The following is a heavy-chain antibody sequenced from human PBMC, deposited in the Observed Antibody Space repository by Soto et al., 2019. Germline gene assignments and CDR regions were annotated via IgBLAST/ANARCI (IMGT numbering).Heavy chain of an antibody. CDR3: ARGGRITMIVVVITAAFDI. D-gene: IGHD3-22*01. J-gene: IGHJ3*02. V-gene: IGHV1-3*01. Sequence: ASVKVSCKASGYTFTGYAMHWVRQAPGQRLEWMGWINAGNGNTKYSQKFQGRVTITRDTSASTAYMELSSLRSEDTAVYYCARGGRITMIVVVITAAFDIWGQGTMVTVSS. CDR1: GYTFTGYA. CDR2: INAGNGNT.